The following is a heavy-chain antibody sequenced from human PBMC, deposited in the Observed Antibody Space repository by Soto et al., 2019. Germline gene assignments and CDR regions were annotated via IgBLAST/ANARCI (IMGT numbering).Heavy chain of an antibody. CDR3: ARRRFAAAGTPFDY. D-gene: IGHD6-13*01. V-gene: IGHV4-34*01. Sequence: LSLTCAVYGGSFSGYYWSWIRQPPGKGLEWIGEINHSGSTNYNPSLKSRVTISVDTSKNQFSLKLSSVTAADTAVYYCARRRFAAAGTPFDYWGQGTLVTVSS. J-gene: IGHJ4*02. CDR1: GGSFSGYY. CDR2: INHSGST.